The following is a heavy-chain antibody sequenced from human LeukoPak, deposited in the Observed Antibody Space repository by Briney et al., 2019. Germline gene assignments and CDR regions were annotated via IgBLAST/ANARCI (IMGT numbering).Heavy chain of an antibody. V-gene: IGHV4-61*08. D-gene: IGHD3-16*01. J-gene: IGHJ3*02. CDR1: GGSISSGGYY. Sequence: SETLSLTCTVSGGSISSGGYYWSWIRQPPGKGLEWIGYIYYSGSTNYNPSLKSRVTISVDTSKNQFSLKLSSVTAADTAVYYCARKGGQRLDAFDIWGQGTMVNVSS. CDR3: ARKGGQRLDAFDI. CDR2: IYYSGST.